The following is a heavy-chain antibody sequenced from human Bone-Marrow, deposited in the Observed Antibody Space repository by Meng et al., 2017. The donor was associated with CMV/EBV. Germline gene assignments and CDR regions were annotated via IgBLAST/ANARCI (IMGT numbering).Heavy chain of an antibody. CDR2: IIPILGIA. CDR3: ASSLAGYSYSFDY. Sequence: SVKVSCKASGGTFSSYTISWVRQAPGQGLEWMGRIIPILGIANYAQKFQGRVTMTRDTSTSTVYMELSSLRSEDTAVYYCASSLAGYSYSFDYWGQGTLVTVSS. CDR1: GGTFSSYT. J-gene: IGHJ4*02. V-gene: IGHV1-69*02. D-gene: IGHD5-18*01.